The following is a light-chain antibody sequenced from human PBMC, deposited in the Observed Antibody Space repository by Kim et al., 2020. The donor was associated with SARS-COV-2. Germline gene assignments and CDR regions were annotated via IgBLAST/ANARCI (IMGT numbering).Light chain of an antibody. CDR1: SSDVGAYHY. CDR3: SSHADDNNLL. Sequence: GTSLTISRPGTSSDVGAYHYVSWYQQHPGKAPKLMIYEVSKRPSGVPDRFSGSKSGNTASLTVSGLQAEDEADYYCSSHADDNNLLFGGGTKVTVL. CDR2: EVS. J-gene: IGLJ2*01. V-gene: IGLV2-8*01.